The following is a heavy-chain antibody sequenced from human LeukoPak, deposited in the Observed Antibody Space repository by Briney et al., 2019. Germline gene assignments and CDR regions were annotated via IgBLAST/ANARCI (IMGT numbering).Heavy chain of an antibody. CDR3: AKDQGTAIFGVIIPDWYFDL. D-gene: IGHD3-3*01. CDR1: GFGFSSCE. V-gene: IGHV3-48*03. CDR2: ISSSGSTI. Sequence: PGGSLRLSCAASGFGFSSCEMNWVRQAPGKGLEWVSYISSSGSTIHYADSVKGRFTTSRDNSQNTLYLQMNSLRAEDTAVYYCAKDQGTAIFGVIIPDWYFDLWGRGTLVTDSS. J-gene: IGHJ2*01.